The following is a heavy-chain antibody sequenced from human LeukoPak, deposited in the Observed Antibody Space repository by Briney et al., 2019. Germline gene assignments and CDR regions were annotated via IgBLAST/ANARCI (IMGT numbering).Heavy chain of an antibody. CDR2: ITSSGTNM. CDR1: GFTLSSYK. D-gene: IGHD3-10*01. CDR3: ARDYYASGSYNSWASDM. Sequence: PGGSLRLSCTASGFTLSSYKMKWVRQAPGKGLEWVSYITSSGTNMYYADSVKGRFTISRDNAKNSLHLQMNSLRAEDTGVYYCARDYYASGSYNSWASDMWGQGTMVTVS. J-gene: IGHJ3*02. V-gene: IGHV3-48*03.